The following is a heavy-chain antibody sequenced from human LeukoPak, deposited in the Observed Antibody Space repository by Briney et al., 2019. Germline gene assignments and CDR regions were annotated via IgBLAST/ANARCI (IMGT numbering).Heavy chain of an antibody. CDR2: IYYTGTT. V-gene: IGHV4-59*01. CDR1: GGSISSYY. CDR3: ARGGAFDI. J-gene: IGHJ3*02. Sequence: PSETLSLTCTVSGGSISSYYWSWIRQPPGKGLEWIGYIYYTGTTNYNPSLKSRVTISVDTSKNQFSLKLSSVTAADTAVYNCARGGAFDIWGQGTMVTVSS.